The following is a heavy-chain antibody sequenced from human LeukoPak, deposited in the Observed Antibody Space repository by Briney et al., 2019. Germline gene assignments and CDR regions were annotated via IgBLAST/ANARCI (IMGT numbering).Heavy chain of an antibody. D-gene: IGHD3-22*01. CDR2: IYHSGST. J-gene: IGHJ4*02. Sequence: SETLSLNCAVSGYSISSGYYWGWIRQPPGKGLEWIGSIYHSGSTYYNPSLKSRVTISVYTSKNQFSLKLSSVTAADTAVYYCARDSIGYYYLFDYWGQGTLVTVSS. V-gene: IGHV4-38-2*02. CDR1: GYSISSGYY. CDR3: ARDSIGYYYLFDY.